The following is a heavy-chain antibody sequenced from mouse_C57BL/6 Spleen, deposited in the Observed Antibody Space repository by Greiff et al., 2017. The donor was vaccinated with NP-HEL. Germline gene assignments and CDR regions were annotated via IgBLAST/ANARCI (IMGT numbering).Heavy chain of an antibody. V-gene: IGHV2-9-1*01. D-gene: IGHD1-1*01. J-gene: IGHJ1*03. CDR3: ARLYYGSSYGYFDV. Sequence: VKLMESGPGLVAPSQSLSITCTVSGFSLTSYAISWVRQPPGKGLEWLGVIWTGGGTNYNSALKSRLSISKDNSKSQVFLKMNSLQTDDTARYYCARLYYGSSYGYFDVWGTGTTVTVSS. CDR2: IWTGGGT. CDR1: GFSLTSYA.